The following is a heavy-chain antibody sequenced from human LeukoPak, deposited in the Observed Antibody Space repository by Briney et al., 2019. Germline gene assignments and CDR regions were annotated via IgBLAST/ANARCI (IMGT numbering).Heavy chain of an antibody. CDR3: ASSFEYQLLYGMDV. CDR2: IIPIFGTA. Sequence: SVTVSCKASGYTFTSYGISWVRQAPGQGLEWMGGIIPIFGTANYAQKFQGRVTITADESTSTAYMELSSLRSEDTAVYYCASSFEYQLLYGMDVWGKGTTVTVSS. CDR1: GYTFTSYG. J-gene: IGHJ6*04. D-gene: IGHD2-2*01. V-gene: IGHV1-69*13.